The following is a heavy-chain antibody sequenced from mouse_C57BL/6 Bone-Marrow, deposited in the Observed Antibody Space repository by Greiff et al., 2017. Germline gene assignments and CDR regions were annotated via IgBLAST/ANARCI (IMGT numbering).Heavy chain of an antibody. V-gene: IGHV3-6*01. CDR1: GYSITSGYY. D-gene: IGHD2-1*01. J-gene: IGHJ3*01. Sequence: VQLKESGPGLVKPSQSLSLTCSVTGYSITSGYYWNWIRQCPGNKLEWMGYISYDGSNNYNPSLKNRISITRDTSKNQFSLKLNSVTTEDTATYYVARDGNYGGGWFAYWGQGTLVTVSA. CDR3: ARDGNYGGGWFAY. CDR2: ISYDGSN.